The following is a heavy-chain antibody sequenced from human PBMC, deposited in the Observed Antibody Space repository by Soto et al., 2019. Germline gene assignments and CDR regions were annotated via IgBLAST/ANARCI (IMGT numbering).Heavy chain of an antibody. CDR2: ISPNSGNT. Sequence: ASVKVSCKASGYTCTMYGISWVRQAPGQGLEWMGWISPNSGNTGYAQKFQGSVTMTRNTSISTAYMELSSLRSEDTAVYYCASSLLWLGIHRDAFDIWGQGTMVTVSS. CDR1: GYTCTMYG. CDR3: ASSLLWLGIHRDAFDI. V-gene: IGHV1-8*01. D-gene: IGHD3-10*01. J-gene: IGHJ3*02.